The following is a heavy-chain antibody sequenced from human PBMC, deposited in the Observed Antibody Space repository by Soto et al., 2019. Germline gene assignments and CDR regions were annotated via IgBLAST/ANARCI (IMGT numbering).Heavy chain of an antibody. J-gene: IGHJ4*02. V-gene: IGHV4-59*01. CDR1: GGSISSYY. Sequence: QVQLQESGPGLVKPSETLSLTCTVSGGSISSYYWSWIRQPPGKGLEWIGYIYYSGSTNYNPSLKSRVTISVDTSKNQFSPKLSSVTAADTAVYYCAREETVGYFDYWGQGTLVTVSS. CDR2: IYYSGST. CDR3: AREETVGYFDY. D-gene: IGHD1-26*01.